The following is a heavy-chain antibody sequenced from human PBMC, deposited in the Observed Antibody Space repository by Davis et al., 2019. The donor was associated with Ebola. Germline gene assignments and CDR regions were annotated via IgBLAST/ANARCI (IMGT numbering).Heavy chain of an antibody. CDR1: GFTFSSYA. CDR3: ARDSNKGQFRYCSSTSCQYDYGMDV. J-gene: IGHJ6*02. Sequence: GESLKISCAASGFTFSSYAMSWVRQAPGKGLEWVSSISGSGGSTYYADSVKGRFTISRDNSKNTLYLQMNSLRAEDTAVYYCARDSNKGQFRYCSSTSCQYDYGMDVWGQGTTVTVSS. CDR2: ISGSGGST. D-gene: IGHD2-2*01. V-gene: IGHV3-23*01.